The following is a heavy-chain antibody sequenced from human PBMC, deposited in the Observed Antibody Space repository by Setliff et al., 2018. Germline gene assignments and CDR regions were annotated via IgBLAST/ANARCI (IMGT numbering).Heavy chain of an antibody. CDR3: TRGDTSTFWD. Sequence: SETLSLTCTVSGYPISRGFYWSWIRQPPGKGLEWIGYMYDSGRTNYNPSLKSRVTISTGTSKNQFSLKLNSVTAADTAVYYCTRGDTSTFWDWGQGTLVTVSS. CDR2: MYDSGRT. V-gene: IGHV4-59*01. D-gene: IGHD3-16*01. J-gene: IGHJ4*02. CDR1: GYPISRGFY.